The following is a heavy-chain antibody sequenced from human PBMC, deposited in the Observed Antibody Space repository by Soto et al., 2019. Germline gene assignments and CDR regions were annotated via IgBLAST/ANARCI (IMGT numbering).Heavy chain of an antibody. CDR3: ARQPPIEATAIYYFGMDL. D-gene: IGHD6-13*01. V-gene: IGHV5-51*01. Sequence: PGESLKISCTGSGYTFTNYWIGWVRQMPGKGPEWMGIIYPGDSDTKYNPSFQGQVTISVDKSINTAYLQWNSLRASDTALYFCARQPPIEATAIYYFGMDLWGRGTTVTVSS. J-gene: IGHJ6*02. CDR2: IYPGDSDT. CDR1: GYTFTNYW.